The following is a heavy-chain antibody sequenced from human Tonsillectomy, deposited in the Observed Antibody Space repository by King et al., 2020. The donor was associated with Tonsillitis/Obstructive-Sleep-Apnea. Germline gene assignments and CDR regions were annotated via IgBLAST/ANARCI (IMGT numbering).Heavy chain of an antibody. V-gene: IGHV5-51*01. D-gene: IGHD2-2*01. CDR2: IYPGDSDT. CDR1: GYSFTNYW. J-gene: IGHJ6*03. Sequence: VQLVQSGAEVKKPGESLKISCEGSGYSFTNYWIGWVRQMSGKGLEWMGIIYPGDSDTRYSPSFQGQVTISADKSISTAYLQWSSLKASDTAMYYCARFVPLGYCSSTTCLYMDVWGKGTTVTVSS. CDR3: ARFVPLGYCSSTTCLYMDV.